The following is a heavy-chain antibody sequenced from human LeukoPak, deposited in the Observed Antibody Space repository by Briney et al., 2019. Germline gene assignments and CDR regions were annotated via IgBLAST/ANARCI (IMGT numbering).Heavy chain of an antibody. Sequence: GGSLRLSCAASGFTFSSYGMHWVRQAPGKGLEWVAVIWYDGSNKYYADSVKGRFTISRDNSKNTLYLQMNSLRAEDTAVYYCAKMVQQLAPIDYWGQGTLVTVSS. D-gene: IGHD6-13*01. V-gene: IGHV3-33*06. CDR1: GFTFSSYG. CDR2: IWYDGSNK. J-gene: IGHJ4*02. CDR3: AKMVQQLAPIDY.